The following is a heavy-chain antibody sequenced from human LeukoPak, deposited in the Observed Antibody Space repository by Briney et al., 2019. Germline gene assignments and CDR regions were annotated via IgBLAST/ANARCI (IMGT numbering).Heavy chain of an antibody. J-gene: IGHJ6*02. Sequence: ASVKVSCKASGYTFTSYGISWVRQAPGQGLEWMGWISAYNGNTNYAQKLQGRVTMTTDTSTSTAYMELRSLRSDDTAVYYCARDWGVQLERNYYYYGMDVWGQGTTVTVSS. D-gene: IGHD1-1*01. CDR3: ARDWGVQLERNYYYYGMDV. CDR1: GYTFTSYG. V-gene: IGHV1-18*01. CDR2: ISAYNGNT.